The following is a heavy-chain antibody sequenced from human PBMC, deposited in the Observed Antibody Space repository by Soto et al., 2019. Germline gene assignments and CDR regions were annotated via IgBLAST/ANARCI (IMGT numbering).Heavy chain of an antibody. Sequence: GASVKVSCKASGGTFSSYAISWVRQAPGQGLEWMGGIIPIFGTANYAQKFQGRVTITADESTSTAYMELSSLRSEDTAVYYCARVNRGLPIVLVPAAILYYYYGMDVWGQGTTVTVSS. CDR3: ARVNRGLPIVLVPAAILYYYYGMDV. V-gene: IGHV1-69*13. J-gene: IGHJ6*02. CDR2: IIPIFGTA. CDR1: GGTFSSYA. D-gene: IGHD2-2*02.